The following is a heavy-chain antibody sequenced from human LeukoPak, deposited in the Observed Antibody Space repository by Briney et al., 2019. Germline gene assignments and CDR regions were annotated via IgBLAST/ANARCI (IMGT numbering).Heavy chain of an antibody. CDR2: ISPNSGTI. J-gene: IGHJ4*02. CDR1: GFTVSNYG. Sequence: GRSLRLSCGASGFTVSNYGMNWVRQAPGKGLEWVSYISPNSGTIYYADSVKGRFTTSRDDAKNSLSLQMNSLRDEDTAVYYCARARGATVVSMYFDYWGQGAPVTVSS. V-gene: IGHV3-48*02. D-gene: IGHD4-23*01. CDR3: ARARGATVVSMYFDY.